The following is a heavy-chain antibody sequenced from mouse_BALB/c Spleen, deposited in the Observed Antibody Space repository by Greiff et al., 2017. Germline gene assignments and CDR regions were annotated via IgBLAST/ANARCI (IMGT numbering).Heavy chain of an antibody. CDR2: ISYSGST. CDR3: AREEGYGNYAMDY. CDR1: GYSITSDYA. Sequence: EVKLQESGPGLVKPSQSLSLTCTVTGYSITSDYAWNWIRQFPGNKLEWMGYISYSGSTSYNPSLKSRISITRDTSKNQFFLQLNSVTTEDTATYYCAREEGYGNYAMDYWGQGTSVTVSS. D-gene: IGHD2-1*01. V-gene: IGHV3-2*02. J-gene: IGHJ4*01.